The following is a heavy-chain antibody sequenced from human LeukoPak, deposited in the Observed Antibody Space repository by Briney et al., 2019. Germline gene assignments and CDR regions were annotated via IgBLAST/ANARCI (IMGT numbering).Heavy chain of an antibody. CDR2: ISGSGGTT. D-gene: IGHD3-10*01. Sequence: GGSLRLSCAASGFTFNTFGMSWVRQAPGKGLAWVSLISGSGGTTFYADSVKGRFTISRDNSKNTLYLQMNSLRAEDTAVYYCAKEGGGSGSYYSDYYYYYMDVWGKGTTVTVSS. CDR3: AKEGGGSGSYYSDYYYYYMDV. V-gene: IGHV3-23*01. J-gene: IGHJ6*03. CDR1: GFTFNTFG.